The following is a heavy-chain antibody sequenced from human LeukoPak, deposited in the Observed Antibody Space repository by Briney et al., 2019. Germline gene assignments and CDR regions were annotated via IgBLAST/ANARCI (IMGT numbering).Heavy chain of an antibody. Sequence: SVKVSCKASGGTFNNYAINWVRQAPGQGLEWMGGIIPIFGSSNYAQKFQGRVTVTADESTTTAYMELSSLRSEDTAVYYCARVTHTELSTWFDPWGQGTLVTVSS. CDR1: GGTFNNYA. CDR2: IIPIFGSS. J-gene: IGHJ5*02. V-gene: IGHV1-69*13. D-gene: IGHD5-18*01. CDR3: ARVTHTELSTWFDP.